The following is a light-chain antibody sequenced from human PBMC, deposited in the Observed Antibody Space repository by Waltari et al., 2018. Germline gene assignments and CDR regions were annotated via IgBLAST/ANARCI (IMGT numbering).Light chain of an antibody. J-gene: IGKJ1*01. CDR3: QHYGTSLPWT. Sequence: EIALVQSPGSLSLSPGESATISCRASQIVSDSYSAWFQHKPGQPPRLLIFGTSTRATGIPDRFSGSGSGIEFTLTISRVEAEDFAVYFCQHYGTSLPWTFGQGTKVEIK. CDR2: GTS. V-gene: IGKV3-20*01. CDR1: QIVSDSY.